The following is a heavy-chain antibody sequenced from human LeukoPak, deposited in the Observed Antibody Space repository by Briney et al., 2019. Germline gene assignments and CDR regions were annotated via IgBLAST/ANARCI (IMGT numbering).Heavy chain of an antibody. D-gene: IGHD3-9*01. V-gene: IGHV4-39*01. Sequence: SETLSLTCTVSGGSISSSTHYWGWIRQPPGKGLEWIGSINYSGSTYYNPSLKSRVTISVDTSKNQFSLKLNSVTAADTAVYYCARVLRYFDWLLTPQAVISYAFDIWGQGTMVTVSS. CDR1: GGSISSSTHY. CDR2: INYSGST. CDR3: ARVLRYFDWLLTPQAVISYAFDI. J-gene: IGHJ3*02.